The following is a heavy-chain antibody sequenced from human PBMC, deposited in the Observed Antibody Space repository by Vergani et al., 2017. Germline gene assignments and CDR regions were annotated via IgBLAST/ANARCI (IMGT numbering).Heavy chain of an antibody. CDR2: INHSGST. V-gene: IGHV4-34*01. D-gene: IGHD2-8*01. CDR3: AMYESLDAFDI. Sequence: QVQLQQWGAGLLKPSETLSLTCAVYGGSFSGYYWSWIRQPPGKGLEWIGEINHSGSTNYNPSLKSRVTISVDTSKNQFSLKLSSVTAADTAVYYCAMYESLDAFDIWGQGTMATVSS. CDR1: GGSFSGYY. J-gene: IGHJ3*02.